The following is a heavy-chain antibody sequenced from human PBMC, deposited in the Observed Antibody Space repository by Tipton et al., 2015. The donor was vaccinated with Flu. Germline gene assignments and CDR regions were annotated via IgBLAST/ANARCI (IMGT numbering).Heavy chain of an antibody. Sequence: TLSLTCTVSGGSISSGGYYWSWIRQHPGKGLEWIGYIYYSGSTYYNPSLKSRVTISVDTSKNQFSLKLSSVTAADTAVYYCARAEETYYYDSSGYYSYYFDYWGQGTPVTVSS. CDR1: GGSISSGGYY. CDR3: ARAEETYYYDSSGYYSYYFDY. CDR2: IYYSGST. J-gene: IGHJ4*02. D-gene: IGHD3-22*01. V-gene: IGHV4-31*03.